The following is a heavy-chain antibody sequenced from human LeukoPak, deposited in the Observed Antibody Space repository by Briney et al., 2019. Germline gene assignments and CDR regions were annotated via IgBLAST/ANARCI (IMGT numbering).Heavy chain of an antibody. J-gene: IGHJ4*02. V-gene: IGHV1-69*13. D-gene: IGHD4-17*01. CDR1: GGTFSSYA. CDR2: IIPIFGTA. CDR3: ARALANDYGDLYYFDY. Sequence: SVKVSCKASGGTFSSYAISWVRQAPGQGLEWMGGIIPIFGTANYAQKFQGRVTITADESTSTAYMELSSLRSEDTAVYYCARALANDYGDLYYFDYWGQGTLVTVSS.